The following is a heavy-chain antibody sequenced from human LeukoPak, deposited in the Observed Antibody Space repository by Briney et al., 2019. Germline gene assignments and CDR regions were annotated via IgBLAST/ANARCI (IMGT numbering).Heavy chain of an antibody. CDR2: INPETGGT. CDR3: ARGHAGGNYSNFYMDV. V-gene: IGHV1-2*02. J-gene: IGHJ6*03. Sequence: ASVKVSCKASGYIFTDYYMHWVRQAPGHGLEWMGWINPETGGTNYAQKFRGRVTLTSDTSISTAYMELSSLTSDDTAVFYCARGHAGGNYSNFYMDVWGKGTTVTVSS. D-gene: IGHD1-26*01. CDR1: GYIFTDYY.